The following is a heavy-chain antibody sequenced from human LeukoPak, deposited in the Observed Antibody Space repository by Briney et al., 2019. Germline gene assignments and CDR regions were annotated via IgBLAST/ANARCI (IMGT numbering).Heavy chain of an antibody. D-gene: IGHD3-9*01. CDR1: GGSFSDYS. J-gene: IGHJ6*03. Sequence: PETLSLTCALYGGSFSDYSSTWVRPAPGAGRGWVWEINHNGGTNNNTSLVRRVIMSVATAQQQFSLKVSPVTAADTAVYYCARVAYRYSISDWSRTGLGAYATKYYYYMDVWGKGTTVTVSS. CDR3: ARVAYRYSISDWSRTGLGAYATKYYYYMDV. CDR2: INHNGGT. V-gene: IGHV4-34*01.